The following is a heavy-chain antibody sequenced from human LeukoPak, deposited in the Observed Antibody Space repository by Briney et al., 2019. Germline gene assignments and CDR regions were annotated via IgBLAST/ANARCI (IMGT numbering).Heavy chain of an antibody. CDR1: GFSLNTYW. CDR2: INSDESRT. J-gene: IGHJ4*02. Sequence: PGGSLRLSCVGSGFSLNTYWMYWVRQAPGKGLVWVSDINSDESRTNYADSVKGRFTISRDNAKNTLYLQMSSLRAEDTALYYCARGLNYWGPGTLVTVSS. V-gene: IGHV3-74*01. CDR3: ARGLNY.